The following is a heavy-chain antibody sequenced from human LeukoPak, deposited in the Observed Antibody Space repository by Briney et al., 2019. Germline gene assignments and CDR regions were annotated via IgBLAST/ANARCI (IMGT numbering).Heavy chain of an antibody. V-gene: IGHV3-21*04. CDR1: GFTLSTYN. D-gene: IGHD3-10*01. J-gene: IGHJ4*02. CDR3: AREETRITMLRGVTYFEY. Sequence: GGSLRLSCAASGFTLSTYNMKWVRQAPRKGLEWVSSISTSSSYIYYADSVKGRFTISRDNAKNSLYLQMSSLRAEDTALYYCAREETRITMLRGVTYFEYWGQGTLVTVSS. CDR2: ISTSSSYI.